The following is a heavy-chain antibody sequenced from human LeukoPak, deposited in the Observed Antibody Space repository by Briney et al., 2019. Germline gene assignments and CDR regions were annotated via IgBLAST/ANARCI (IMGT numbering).Heavy chain of an antibody. Sequence: GGSLRLSCAASGFIFRYYGMNWVRQAPGKGLEWVSAMSSSDDGRYYAASVRGRFTISRDTSRSTLYLQMNSLRAEAAAVYYCAKAPVTSCRGAFCYPFDYWGQGTLVTVSS. J-gene: IGHJ4*02. D-gene: IGHD2-15*01. CDR1: GFIFRYYG. CDR3: AKAPVTSCRGAFCYPFDY. V-gene: IGHV3-23*01. CDR2: MSSSDDGR.